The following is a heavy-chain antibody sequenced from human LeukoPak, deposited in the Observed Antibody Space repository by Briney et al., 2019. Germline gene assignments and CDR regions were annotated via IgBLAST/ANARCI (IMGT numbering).Heavy chain of an antibody. CDR1: GFTLSSYA. Sequence: GRSLRLSCAASGFTLSSYAMHWVRQAPGKGLEWVAVISYDGSNKYYADSVKGRFTISRDNSKNTLYLQMNSLRAEDTAVYYCAGSIAARPLDYWGQRTLVTVSS. J-gene: IGHJ4*02. D-gene: IGHD6-6*01. CDR3: AGSIAARPLDY. CDR2: ISYDGSNK. V-gene: IGHV3-30-3*02.